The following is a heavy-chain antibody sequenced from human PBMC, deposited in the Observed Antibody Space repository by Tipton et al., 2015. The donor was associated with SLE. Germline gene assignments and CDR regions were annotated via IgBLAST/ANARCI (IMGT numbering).Heavy chain of an antibody. D-gene: IGHD3-22*01. V-gene: IGHV4-31*03. CDR2: IYNTGTT. J-gene: IGHJ4*02. CDR1: GASISSDVYY. Sequence: TLSLTCSVSGASISSDVYYWSWIRQLPGKGLEWIGYIYNTGTTYSTPSLKSRITITVDTSNNKCSLRLSSVTAADTAVYYCARHWVYYYDSGGYPEYWGQGTLVTVSS. CDR3: ARHWVYYYDSGGYPEY.